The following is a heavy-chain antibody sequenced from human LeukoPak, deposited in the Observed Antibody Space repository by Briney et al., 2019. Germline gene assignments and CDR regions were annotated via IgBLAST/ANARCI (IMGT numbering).Heavy chain of an antibody. D-gene: IGHD5-12*01. Sequence: ASVNVSCKASGYTFTSYDINWVRQAPGQGLEWMGWMSPNSGNTGYAQKFQGRVTMTRNTSISTAYMELSSLRSEDTAVYYCARVASNYYYYMDVWGKGTTVTVSS. CDR3: ARVASNYYYYMDV. V-gene: IGHV1-8*01. J-gene: IGHJ6*03. CDR2: MSPNSGNT. CDR1: GYTFTSYD.